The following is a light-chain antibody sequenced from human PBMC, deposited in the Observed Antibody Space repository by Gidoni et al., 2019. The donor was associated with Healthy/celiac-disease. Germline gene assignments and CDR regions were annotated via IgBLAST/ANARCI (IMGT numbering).Light chain of an antibody. CDR1: SSNSGAGYD. V-gene: IGLV1-40*01. CDR2: TNN. CDR3: QSYDSSLSGWL. Sequence: QSVLTQPPSVSGAPGQRVTISCTGSSSNSGAGYDVHRYQQLPGTAPKLLIYTNNNRPSGVPDRFSGSKSGTSASLAITGLQAEDEADYYCQSYDSSLSGWLFGGGTKLTVL. J-gene: IGLJ3*02.